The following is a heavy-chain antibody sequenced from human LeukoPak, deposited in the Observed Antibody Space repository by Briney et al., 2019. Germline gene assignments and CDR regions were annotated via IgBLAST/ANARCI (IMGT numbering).Heavy chain of an antibody. D-gene: IGHD4-17*01. V-gene: IGHV5-51*01. Sequence: GGSLRLSCKGSGYSFTSYWIGWVSQMPGKGLEWMGIIYPGDSDTRYSPSFQGQVTISGDKSISTAYLQWSSLKASDTAIYYCARRGYGDSYYFDYWGQGTLVTVSS. CDR2: IYPGDSDT. CDR3: ARRGYGDSYYFDY. J-gene: IGHJ4*02. CDR1: GYSFTSYW.